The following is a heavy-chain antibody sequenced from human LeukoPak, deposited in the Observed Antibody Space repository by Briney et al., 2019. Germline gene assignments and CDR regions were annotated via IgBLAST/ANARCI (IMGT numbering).Heavy chain of an antibody. CDR2: IYYSGTT. D-gene: IGHD3-3*01. CDR1: GGSISSGGHY. CDR3: ARLVGSGYYGWYFDY. V-gene: IGHV4-31*03. J-gene: IGHJ4*01. Sequence: SETLSLTCTVSGGSISSGGHYWSWIRQPPGKGLEWIGYIYYSGTTYYNPSLQSRITMSVDTSKSHFSLKLSSVTAADTAVYYCARLVGSGYYGWYFDYWGQGTLVTVSS.